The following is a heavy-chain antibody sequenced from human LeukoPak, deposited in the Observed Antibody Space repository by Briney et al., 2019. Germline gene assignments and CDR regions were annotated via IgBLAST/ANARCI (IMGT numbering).Heavy chain of an antibody. V-gene: IGHV4-31*03. D-gene: IGHD5-18*01. Sequence: SETLSLTSSGAGVPICSGGYFWRWIRQHPGKGLEWIGYIYYSGRTYYNPSLKSRVTISVDTSKNQFSLKLSSVTAADTAVSYFSRFTAIGYYSYCWGQGTLVTVSS. CDR2: IYYSGRT. CDR3: SRFTAIGYYSYC. J-gene: IGHJ4*02. CDR1: GVPICSGGYF.